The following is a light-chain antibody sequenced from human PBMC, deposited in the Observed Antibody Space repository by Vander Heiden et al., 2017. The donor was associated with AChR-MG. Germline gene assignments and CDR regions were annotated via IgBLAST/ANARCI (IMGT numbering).Light chain of an antibody. CDR1: QSISSY. J-gene: IGKJ4*01. CDR3: QQSYPPLT. Sequence: DIQMTQSPSSLSASVGDRVTITCRASQSISSYLNWYQQKPGKAPKLLIYAASSLQSGVPSRFSGSGSGTDFTLTISSLQPEDFATYYCQQSYPPLTFGGRTKVEIK. V-gene: IGKV1-39*01. CDR2: AAS.